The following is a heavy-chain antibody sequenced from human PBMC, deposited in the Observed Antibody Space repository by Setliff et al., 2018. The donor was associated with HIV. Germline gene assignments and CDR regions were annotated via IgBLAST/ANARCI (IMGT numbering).Heavy chain of an antibody. CDR2: ISYEGSRK. CDR3: ARDPYYASLHSPAEYFQH. Sequence: PGGSLRLSCAASGFIFSSYAMHWVRQTPGKGLEWVAFISYEGSRKNYADSVKGRFTISRDTSKNSLYLQVSSLRAEDTAMYYCARDPYYASLHSPAEYFQHWGQGTLVTVSS. J-gene: IGHJ1*01. V-gene: IGHV3-30*14. D-gene: IGHD3-10*01. CDR1: GFIFSSYA.